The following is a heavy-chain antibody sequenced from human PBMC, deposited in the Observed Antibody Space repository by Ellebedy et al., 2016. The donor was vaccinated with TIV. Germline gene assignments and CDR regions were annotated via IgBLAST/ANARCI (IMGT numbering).Heavy chain of an antibody. V-gene: IGHV4-39*01. CDR1: GGSINNGGYY. Sequence: SETLSLXXTVSGGSINNGGYYWGWLRQTPGKGLECIGSISYAGSTYYKPSLKSRVTISLDTSKNQFSLKLSSVTAADTAVYYCARHGQFDYWGQGTLVIVSS. CDR2: ISYAGST. CDR3: ARHGQFDY. J-gene: IGHJ4*02.